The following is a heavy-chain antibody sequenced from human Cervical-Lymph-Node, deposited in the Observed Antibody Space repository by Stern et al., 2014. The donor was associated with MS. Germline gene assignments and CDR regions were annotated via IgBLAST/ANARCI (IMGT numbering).Heavy chain of an antibody. J-gene: IGHJ6*02. CDR3: AREEAGHRLGMMDV. CDR2: TNPSAGST. D-gene: IGHD6-19*01. CDR1: GNTFTRSY. Sequence: QVQLVQSGAEVKKPGASVKVSCKASGNTFTRSYIHWVRQAPGQGLEWMGITNPSAGSTSYAQKFQGRVTMTRDTSTSTVYMELSSLRSEDTAVYYCAREEAGHRLGMMDVWGQGTTVTVSS. V-gene: IGHV1-46*01.